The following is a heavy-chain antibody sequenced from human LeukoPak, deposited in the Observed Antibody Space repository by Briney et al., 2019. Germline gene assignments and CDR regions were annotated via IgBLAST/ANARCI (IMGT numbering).Heavy chain of an antibody. V-gene: IGHV1-69*05. J-gene: IGHJ4*02. CDR3: ASSGTVAGTGDY. CDR2: IIPIFGTA. Sequence: SVKVSCKASEYTFTSYYMHWVRQAPGQGLDWMGRIIPIFGTANYAQQFQGRVTSSTEEFTSTAYMELSSLRSEDTAVYYCASSGTVAGTGDYSGQGTLVTVSS. CDR1: EYTFTSYY. D-gene: IGHD6-19*01.